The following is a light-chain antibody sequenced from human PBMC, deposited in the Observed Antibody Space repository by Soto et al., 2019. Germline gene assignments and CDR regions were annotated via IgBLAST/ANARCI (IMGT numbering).Light chain of an antibody. J-gene: IGKJ1*01. V-gene: IGKV1-27*01. CDR2: YAS. Sequence: DIQMTQSPSSLSASVGDRVTLTCRASQDISQYLAWYQQRPGKVPKLLIYYASTLQSGVPSRFSGSGSGTEFTLTISSLQPEDVATYYRPKYTKDAPGTFGQGTKVEI. CDR1: QDISQY. CDR3: PKYTKDAPGT.